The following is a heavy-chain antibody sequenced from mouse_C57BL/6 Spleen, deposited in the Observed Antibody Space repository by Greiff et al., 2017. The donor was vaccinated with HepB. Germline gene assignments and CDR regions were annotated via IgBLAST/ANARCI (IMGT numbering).Heavy chain of an antibody. CDR2: IHPNSGST. CDR3: ARSYYSYWYFDV. Sequence: VQLQQPGAELVKPGASVKLSCKASGYTFTSYWMHWVKQRPGQGLEWIGMIHPNSGSTNYNEKFKSKATLTVDKSSSTAYMQLSSLTSEDSAVYYCARSYYSYWYFDVWGTGTTVTVSS. J-gene: IGHJ1*03. CDR1: GYTFTSYW. V-gene: IGHV1-64*01. D-gene: IGHD2-12*01.